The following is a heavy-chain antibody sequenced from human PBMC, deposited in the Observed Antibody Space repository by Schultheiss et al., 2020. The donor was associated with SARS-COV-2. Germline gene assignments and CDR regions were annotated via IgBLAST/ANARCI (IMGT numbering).Heavy chain of an antibody. CDR1: GFTFSSYA. CDR3: AKLPAALLKYYYYMDV. Sequence: GGSLRLSCAASGFTFSSYAMSWVRQAPGKGLEWVAVISYDGSNKYYADSVKGRFTISRDNSKNTLYLQMNSLRAEDTAVYYCAKLPAALLKYYYYMDVWGKGTTVTVSS. V-gene: IGHV3-30*18. CDR2: ISYDGSNK. D-gene: IGHD2-2*01. J-gene: IGHJ6*03.